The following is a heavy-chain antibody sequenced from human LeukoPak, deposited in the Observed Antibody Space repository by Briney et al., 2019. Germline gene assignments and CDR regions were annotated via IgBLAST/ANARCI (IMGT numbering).Heavy chain of an antibody. D-gene: IGHD3-22*01. CDR1: GYTFTGYY. CDR3: TRDVPGYSSDFDF. Sequence: ASVKVSCKASGYTFTGYYMHWVRQAPGQGLEGRGWIDPSSGATNCAQRFQGWVTMTRDTSISTAYMELSRLTSDDTAVYYCTRDVPGYSSDFDFWGQGTLVTVSS. J-gene: IGHJ4*02. V-gene: IGHV1-2*04. CDR2: IDPSSGAT.